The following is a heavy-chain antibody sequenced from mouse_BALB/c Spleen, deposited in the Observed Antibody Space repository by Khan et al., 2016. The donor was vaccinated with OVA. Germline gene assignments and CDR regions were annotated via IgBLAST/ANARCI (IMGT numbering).Heavy chain of an antibody. CDR2: INPYNDGT. CDR3: ASDYGSSFGFAY. D-gene: IGHD1-1*01. J-gene: IGHJ3*01. V-gene: IGHV1S136*01. CDR1: GYTFTNYI. Sequence: EVQLQESGPELVKPGASVKMSCKASGYTFTNYIIHWVKQKPGQGLEWIGYINPYNDGTKYNEKFKGKATLTSDKSSSTAYMELSGLTSEDSAVYYCASDYGSSFGFAYWGEGSLVTVAA.